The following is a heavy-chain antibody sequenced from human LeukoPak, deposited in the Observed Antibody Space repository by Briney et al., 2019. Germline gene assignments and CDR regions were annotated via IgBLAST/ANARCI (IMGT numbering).Heavy chain of an antibody. Sequence: ASVKVSCKASGYTFTSYGISWVQQAPGQGLEWMGWISAYNGNTNYAQKLQGRVTMTTDTSTSTAYMELRSLRSDDTAVYYCARPGIYYGSGSPYFDYWGQGTLVTVSS. CDR3: ARPGIYYGSGSPYFDY. CDR2: ISAYNGNT. D-gene: IGHD3-10*01. J-gene: IGHJ4*02. V-gene: IGHV1-18*01. CDR1: GYTFTSYG.